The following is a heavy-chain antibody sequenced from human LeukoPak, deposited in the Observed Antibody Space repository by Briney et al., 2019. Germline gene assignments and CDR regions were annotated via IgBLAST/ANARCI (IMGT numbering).Heavy chain of an antibody. CDR3: ARPVGWSYRYTLDY. Sequence: GGSLRLSCAASGLIYSSYWLNWVRPAPAKGRAWVDNIKQVGCEKYYVDSVMCRFTISRDNDKNSLYLQMNSLRAEDTAVYYCARPVGWSYRYTLDYWGQGTLVTVSS. J-gene: IGHJ4*02. CDR2: IKQVGCEK. CDR1: GLIYSSYW. D-gene: IGHD3-16*02. V-gene: IGHV3-7*01.